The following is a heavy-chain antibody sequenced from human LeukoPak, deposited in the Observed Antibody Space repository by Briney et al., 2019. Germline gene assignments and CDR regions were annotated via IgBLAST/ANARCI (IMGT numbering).Heavy chain of an antibody. Sequence: GGSLRLSCAASGFSFSSYAMIRVRQAPGKGLEWVSAISGSGGSTYYADSVKGRFTISRDNSKDTLYLQMNSLRAEDTAVYYCAKLSGYSYGYVSDYWGQGTLVTVSS. D-gene: IGHD5-18*01. V-gene: IGHV3-23*01. CDR3: AKLSGYSYGYVSDY. CDR2: ISGSGGST. J-gene: IGHJ4*02. CDR1: GFSFSSYA.